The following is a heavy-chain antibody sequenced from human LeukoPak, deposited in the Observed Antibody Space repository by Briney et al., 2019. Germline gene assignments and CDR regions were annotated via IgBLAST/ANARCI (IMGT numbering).Heavy chain of an antibody. CDR3: TTDVDYYDSSGYYSPSDY. D-gene: IGHD3-22*01. V-gene: IGHV3-15*07. CDR1: GLTFSNAW. Sequence: GGSLRLSCAASGLTFSNAWMNWVRQAPGKGLEWVGRIKSKTDGGTTDHAAPVKGRFTISRDDSKNTLYLQMNSLKTEDTAVYYCTTDVDYYDSSGYYSPSDYWGQGTPVTVSS. CDR2: IKSKTDGGTT. J-gene: IGHJ4*02.